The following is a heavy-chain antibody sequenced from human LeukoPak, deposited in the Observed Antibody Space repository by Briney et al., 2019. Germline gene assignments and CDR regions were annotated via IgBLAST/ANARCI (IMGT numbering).Heavy chain of an antibody. CDR3: ARGFDYSNYFDP. V-gene: IGHV1-8*01. J-gene: IGHJ5*02. D-gene: IGHD4-11*01. Sequence: GASVNVSCKASGYTFTSYDINWVRQATGQGLEWMGWMNPNSGNTGYAQKFQGRVTMTRNTSISTAYMELSSLRSEDTAVYYCARGFDYSNYFDPWGQGTLVTVSS. CDR1: GYTFTSYD. CDR2: MNPNSGNT.